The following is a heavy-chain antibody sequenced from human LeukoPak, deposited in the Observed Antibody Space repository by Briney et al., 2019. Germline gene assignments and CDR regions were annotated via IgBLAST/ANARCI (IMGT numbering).Heavy chain of an antibody. CDR1: GFIFSDYY. V-gene: IGHV3-11*01. J-gene: IGHJ4*02. Sequence: KPGGSLRLSCAASGFIFSDYYMSWTRQAPGKGLEWVSFISDGGRPLHYADSVKGRFTISRDNAKNSLYLQMNSLRDEDTAVYFCARRYCTPSSCYSDYWGQGALVTVSS. D-gene: IGHD2-8*01. CDR3: ARRYCTPSSCYSDY. CDR2: ISDGGRPL.